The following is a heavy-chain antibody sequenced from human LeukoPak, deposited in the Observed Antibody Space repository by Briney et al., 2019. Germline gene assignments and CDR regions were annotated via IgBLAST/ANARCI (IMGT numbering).Heavy chain of an antibody. Sequence: PSETLSLTCTVSGGSISSYYWSWIRQPPGKGLEWIGEINHSGSTNYNPSLKSRVTISVDTSKNQFSLKLSSVTAADTAVYYCARARGDYWGQGTLVTVSS. CDR2: INHSGST. CDR3: ARARGDY. J-gene: IGHJ4*02. D-gene: IGHD3-10*01. CDR1: GGSISSYY. V-gene: IGHV4-34*01.